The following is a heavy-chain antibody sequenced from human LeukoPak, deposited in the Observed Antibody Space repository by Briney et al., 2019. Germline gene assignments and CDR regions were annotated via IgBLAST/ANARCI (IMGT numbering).Heavy chain of an antibody. CDR2: IVVGSGNT. J-gene: IGHJ3*02. Sequence: GTSVKVSCKASGCTFTSSAMQWVRQARGQRLEWIGWIVVGSGNTNYAQKFQERVTITRDMSTSTAYMELSSLRSEDTAVYYCAADMVSGDYVAFDIWGQGTMVTASS. CDR3: AADMVSGDYVAFDI. D-gene: IGHD4-17*01. CDR1: GCTFTSSA. V-gene: IGHV1-58*02.